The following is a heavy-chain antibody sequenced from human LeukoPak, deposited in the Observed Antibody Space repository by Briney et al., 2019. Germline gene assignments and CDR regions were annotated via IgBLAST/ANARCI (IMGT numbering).Heavy chain of an antibody. CDR2: ISSSSSYI. V-gene: IGHV3-21*01. Sequence: GGSLRLSCAASGFTFSSYSMNWVRQAPGKGLEWVSSISSSSSYIHYADSVRGRFTIHRDNAKNSLFLQMNSLRGEDTAVYYCARCTTGKTFGSLREIKKSREIDYWGQGTLVTVSS. CDR3: ARCTTGKTFGSLREIKKSREIDY. J-gene: IGHJ4*02. D-gene: IGHD1-1*01. CDR1: GFTFSSYS.